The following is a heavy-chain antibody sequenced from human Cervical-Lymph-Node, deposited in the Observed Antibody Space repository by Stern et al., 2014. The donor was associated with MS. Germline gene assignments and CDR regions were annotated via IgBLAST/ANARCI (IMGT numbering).Heavy chain of an antibody. V-gene: IGHV1-2*02. J-gene: IGHJ4*02. Sequence: QMQLVQSGAEVKQPGASMKVTCKASENTFTGYYIHWVRQAPGQGLECMGWINPNSGATNYAQRFQDRVSLTSDTSNTLAYMELDRLTSDDTAVYYCARISLGSGIDYWGQGSLVTVSS. CDR3: ARISLGSGIDY. CDR2: INPNSGAT. CDR1: ENTFTGYY. D-gene: IGHD1-26*01.